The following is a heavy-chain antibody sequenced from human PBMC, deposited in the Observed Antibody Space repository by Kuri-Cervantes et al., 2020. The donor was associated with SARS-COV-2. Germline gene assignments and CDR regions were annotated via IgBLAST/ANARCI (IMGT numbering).Heavy chain of an antibody. J-gene: IGHJ6*02. CDR1: GFTFSSYA. CDR2: ISYDGSNK. CDR3: ARAAWGSAGTHYYYYGMDV. V-gene: IGHV3-30-3*01. D-gene: IGHD6-19*01. Sequence: GESLKISCAASGFTFSSYAMSRVRQAPGKGLEWVAVISYDGSNKYYADSVKGRFTISRDNSKNTLYLQMNSLRAEDTAVYYCARAAWGSAGTHYYYYGMDVWGQGTTVTVSS.